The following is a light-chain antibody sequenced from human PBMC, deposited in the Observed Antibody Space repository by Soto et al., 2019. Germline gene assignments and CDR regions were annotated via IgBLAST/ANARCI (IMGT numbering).Light chain of an antibody. J-gene: IGLJ2*01. CDR2: DVS. CDR1: SSDIGDYNY. Sequence: QSALTQPASVSGSPGQSIAISCTGSSSDIGDYNYVSWYQQHPGKAPKLMIYDVSNRPSGVSNRCSGSMSGNTASLTISGLQPEDEADYYCSSYTGSSTVVFGGGTQLTVL. V-gene: IGLV2-14*01. CDR3: SSYTGSSTVV.